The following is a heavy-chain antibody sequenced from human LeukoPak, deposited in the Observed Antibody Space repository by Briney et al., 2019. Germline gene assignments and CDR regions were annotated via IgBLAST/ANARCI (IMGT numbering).Heavy chain of an antibody. CDR2: ISYDGSDK. CDR3: ARGPRHDIPDY. D-gene: IGHD3-9*01. CDR1: GFTFRTYG. Sequence: GRSLRLSCAASGFTFRTYGMQCVRQAPGKGLEWVAVISYDGSDKYYADSVKGRFTISRDNSMNTLHLQMNSLRAEDTAVYYCARGPRHDIPDYWGQGTLVTVSS. J-gene: IGHJ4*02. V-gene: IGHV3-30*03.